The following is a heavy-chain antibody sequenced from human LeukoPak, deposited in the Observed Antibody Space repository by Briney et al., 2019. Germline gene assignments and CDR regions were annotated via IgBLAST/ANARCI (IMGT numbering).Heavy chain of an antibody. J-gene: IGHJ3*02. CDR3: ARTYYDFWSGPDAFDI. Sequence: GGSLRLSCAASGFTFNNYWMNWVRQAPEKGLAWVSRINSDGSSTNYVESVKGRFTISRDNAKNTLYLQMNSLRAEDTAVYYCARTYYDFWSGPDAFDIWGQGTMVTVSS. CDR2: INSDGSST. V-gene: IGHV3-74*01. D-gene: IGHD3-3*01. CDR1: GFTFNNYW.